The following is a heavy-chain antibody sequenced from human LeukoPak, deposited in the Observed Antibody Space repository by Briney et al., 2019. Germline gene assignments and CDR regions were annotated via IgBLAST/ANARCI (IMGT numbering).Heavy chain of an antibody. CDR3: ARDITYYDFWSGYTY. V-gene: IGHV3-7*01. CDR2: IKQDGSEK. CDR1: GFTLSSYW. D-gene: IGHD3-3*01. Sequence: AGSLRLSCAASGFTLSSYWMSWVRQAPGKGLEWVANIKQDGSEKHYVDSVMGRFTISRDNAKNLVYLQMNSLRAEDTAMYYCARDITYYDFWSGYTYWGQGTLVTVSS. J-gene: IGHJ4*02.